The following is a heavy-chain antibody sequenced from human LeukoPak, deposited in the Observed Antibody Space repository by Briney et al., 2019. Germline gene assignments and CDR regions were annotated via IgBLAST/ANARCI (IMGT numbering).Heavy chain of an antibody. Sequence: GSLRLSGAASGFTFSSYSMNWVPQAPGMGLEWVSSISSSSSYIDYAVSVKGRFTISRDNAKNSLYLQRKSLRAEATAVYYCARGIKMVRGVTYYIDYWGQGTLVTV. CDR1: GFTFSSYS. CDR2: ISSSSSYI. V-gene: IGHV3-21*01. D-gene: IGHD3-10*01. J-gene: IGHJ4*02. CDR3: ARGIKMVRGVTYYIDY.